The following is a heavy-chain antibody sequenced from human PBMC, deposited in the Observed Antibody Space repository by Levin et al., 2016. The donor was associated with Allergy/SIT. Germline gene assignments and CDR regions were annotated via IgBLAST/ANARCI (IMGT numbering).Heavy chain of an antibody. J-gene: IGHJ5*02. D-gene: IGHD6-13*01. CDR2: IIPIFGTA. V-gene: IGHV1-69*13. CDR3: ARAGQHTNWFDP. CDR1: GGTFSSYA. Sequence: SVKVSCKSSGGTFSSYAISWVRQAPGQGLEWMGGIIPIFGTANYAQKFQGRVTITADESTSTAYMELSSLRSEDTAVYYCARAGQHTNWFDPWGQGTLVTVSS.